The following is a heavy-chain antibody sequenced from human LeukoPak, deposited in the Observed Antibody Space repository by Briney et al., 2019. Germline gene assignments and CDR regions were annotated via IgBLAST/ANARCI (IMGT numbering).Heavy chain of an antibody. J-gene: IGHJ5*02. V-gene: IGHV3-23*01. CDR1: RPSSSTKY. CDR2: ISGSGGST. Sequence: AGSLSLACAVSRPSSSTKYMSWVRQAPGKGLEWVSAISGSGGSTYYADSVKGRFTISRDNSKNTLYLQMNSLRAEDTAVYYCAKVSSSWYDGWFDPWGQGTLVTVSS. CDR3: AKVSSSWYDGWFDP. D-gene: IGHD6-13*01.